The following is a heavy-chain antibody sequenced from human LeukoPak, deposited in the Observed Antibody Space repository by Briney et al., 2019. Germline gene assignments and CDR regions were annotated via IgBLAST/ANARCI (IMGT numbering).Heavy chain of an antibody. D-gene: IGHD3-22*01. CDR2: TKQDGSEK. Sequence: GGSLRLSCAASGFTFSSYWMSWVRQAPGKGLEWVANTKQDGSEKYYVDSVKGRFTISRDNAKNSLYLQMNSLRAEDTAVYYCARDIRPYYYDSSGYSFFDYWGQGTLVTVSS. CDR3: ARDIRPYYYDSSGYSFFDY. V-gene: IGHV3-7*01. J-gene: IGHJ4*02. CDR1: GFTFSSYW.